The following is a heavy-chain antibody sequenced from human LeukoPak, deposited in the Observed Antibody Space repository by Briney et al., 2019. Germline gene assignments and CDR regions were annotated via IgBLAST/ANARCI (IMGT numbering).Heavy chain of an antibody. V-gene: IGHV4-61*02. D-gene: IGHD6-19*01. CDR2: IYIGGST. Sequence: SETLSLTCTVPGGSISSGSYYWSWIRQPAGKGLEWIGRIYIGGSTNYNPSLKSRVFISKDTSKNQFSLKLSSVTAADTAVYFCAREQWLPYFDYWGQGTLVTVSS. CDR1: GGSISSGSYY. J-gene: IGHJ4*02. CDR3: AREQWLPYFDY.